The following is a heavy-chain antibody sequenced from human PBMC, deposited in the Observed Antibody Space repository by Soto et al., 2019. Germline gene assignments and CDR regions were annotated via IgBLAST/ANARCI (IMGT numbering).Heavy chain of an antibody. Sequence: SQTLSLTCAISGDSVSSKSAGWNWIRQSPSRGLEWLGRTYYRSKWYSEYAVSVKGRITINPDTSKNQFPLQLNSVTPEDTAPYYREREGQWLFDHWGPGTLVTVSS. D-gene: IGHD6-19*01. V-gene: IGHV6-1*01. CDR1: GDSVSSKSAG. CDR2: TYYRSKWYS. J-gene: IGHJ4*02. CDR3: EREGQWLFDH.